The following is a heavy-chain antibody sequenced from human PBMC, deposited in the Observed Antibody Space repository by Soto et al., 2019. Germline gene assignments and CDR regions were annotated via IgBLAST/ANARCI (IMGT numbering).Heavy chain of an antibody. Sequence: QVQLVQSGAEVKKPGASVKVSCKASGYTFTSYAMHWVRQAPGQRLEWMGWINAGNGNTKYSQKFQGRVTITRDTPGSTAYMGLGGLSSEDTAGYYCAKNLAGGGSYFDYWGQGTLVTVSS. CDR3: AKNLAGGGSYFDY. CDR1: GYTFTSYA. D-gene: IGHD3-16*01. J-gene: IGHJ4*02. V-gene: IGHV1-3*01. CDR2: INAGNGNT.